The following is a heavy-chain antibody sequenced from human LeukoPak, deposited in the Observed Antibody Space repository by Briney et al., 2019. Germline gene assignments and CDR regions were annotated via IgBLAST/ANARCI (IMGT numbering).Heavy chain of an antibody. D-gene: IGHD4-17*01. Sequence: SETLSLPCAVYGGSFSGYYWSWIRPPPGKGLEWIGEINHSGSTNYNPSLKSRVTISVDTSKNQFSLKLSSVTAADTAVYYCARGPAITVTTSPFDYWGQGTLVTVSS. J-gene: IGHJ4*02. CDR2: INHSGST. CDR3: ARGPAITVTTSPFDY. V-gene: IGHV4-34*01. CDR1: GGSFSGYY.